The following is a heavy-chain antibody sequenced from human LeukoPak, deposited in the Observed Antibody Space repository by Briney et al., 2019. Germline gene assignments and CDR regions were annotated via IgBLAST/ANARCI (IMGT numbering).Heavy chain of an antibody. Sequence: GGSLRLSCAASGFTFSNYDMHWVRQAPGKGLQWVAIISNDGSKKSYAKSVQGRFTISRDDSKGTLYVQMNSLRSEDTAIYYCARGLQWSDSWGLYYFNYWGQGTLVTVSS. V-gene: IGHV3-30-3*01. CDR3: ARGLQWSDSWGLYYFNY. CDR2: ISNDGSKK. D-gene: IGHD1-26*01. CDR1: GFTFSNYD. J-gene: IGHJ4*02.